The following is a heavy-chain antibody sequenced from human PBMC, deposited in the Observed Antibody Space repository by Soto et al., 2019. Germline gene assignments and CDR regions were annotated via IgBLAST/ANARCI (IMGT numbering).Heavy chain of an antibody. D-gene: IGHD3-16*01. CDR1: GFTFSDSW. J-gene: IGHJ6*02. CDR3: ASLGRHG. V-gene: IGHV3-7*01. Sequence: GGSLRLSCAASGFTFSDSWMDWARQVPGKGPEWVVNINQDGSGKNYVDSVKGRFTISRDNAKNSLYLQMNSLRAEDTAVYYCASLGRHGWGQGTTVTVSS. CDR2: INQDGSGK.